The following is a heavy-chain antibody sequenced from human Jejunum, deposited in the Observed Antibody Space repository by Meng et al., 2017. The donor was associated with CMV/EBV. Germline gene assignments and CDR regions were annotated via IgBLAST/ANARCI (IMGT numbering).Heavy chain of an antibody. D-gene: IGHD2/OR15-2a*01. CDR1: GFTLSSYW. Sequence: SGFTLSSYWMHWVRQAPGKGLVWVSRIDRDKRDISYADSVKGRFTISRDTAKNTLCLQMNSLRGEDTAVYYCAKSNIVIAGPDYWGQGTLVTVSS. CDR3: AKSNIVIAGPDY. V-gene: IGHV3-74*01. CDR2: IDRDKRDI. J-gene: IGHJ4*02.